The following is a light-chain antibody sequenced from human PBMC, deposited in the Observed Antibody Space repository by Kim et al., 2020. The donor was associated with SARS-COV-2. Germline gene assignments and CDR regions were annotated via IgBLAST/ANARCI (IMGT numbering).Light chain of an antibody. V-gene: IGLV1-44*01. CDR1: SSDIGSNT. CDR2: SNN. Sequence: QSVLTQPPSASGTPGQRVTISCSGSSSDIGSNTVNWYQQLPGTAPKLLIYSNNQRPSGVPDQFSGSKSGTSASLAISGLQSEDEADYYCAAWDDSLTGWVFGGGTKLTVL. J-gene: IGLJ3*02. CDR3: AAWDDSLTGWV.